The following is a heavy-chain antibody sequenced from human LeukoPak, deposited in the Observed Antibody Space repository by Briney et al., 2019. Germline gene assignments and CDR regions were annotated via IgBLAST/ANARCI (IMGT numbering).Heavy chain of an antibody. CDR1: GYTFTGYN. Sequence: ASVKVSCKASGYTFTGYNIHWVRQATGQGLEWMGWMNPNSGNTGYAQKFQGRVTITRNTSISTAYMELSSLRAEDTAVYYCAKVATSAPFDYWGQGTLVTVSS. CDR2: MNPNSGNT. J-gene: IGHJ4*02. V-gene: IGHV1-8*03. CDR3: AKVATSAPFDY.